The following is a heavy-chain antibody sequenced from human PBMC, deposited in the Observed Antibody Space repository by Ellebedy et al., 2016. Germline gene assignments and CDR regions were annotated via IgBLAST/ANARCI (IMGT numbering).Heavy chain of an antibody. J-gene: IGHJ6*02. D-gene: IGHD6-19*01. CDR2: ISDSGGST. CDR1: GFTFSSYA. CDR3: AKGLAATSYYYYVMDV. V-gene: IGHV3-23*01. Sequence: GGSLRLXXAASGFTFSSYAMSWVRQSPGKGLEWVSGISDSGGSTYYADSVKGRFTISRDNSKNTLYLQMNSLRAGDTAVYYCAKGLAATSYYYYVMDVWGQGTTVIVSS.